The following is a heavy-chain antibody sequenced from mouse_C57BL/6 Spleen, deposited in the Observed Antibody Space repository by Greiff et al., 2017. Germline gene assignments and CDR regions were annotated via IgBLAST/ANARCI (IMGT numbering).Heavy chain of an antibody. Sequence: QVHVKQPGAELVKPGASVKLSCKASGYTFTSYWMHWVKQRPGQGLEWIGMIHPNSGSTNYNEKFKSKATLTVDKSSSTAYMQLSSLTSEDSAVYYCARRGTTVVDYAMDYWGQGTSVTVSS. CDR2: IHPNSGST. J-gene: IGHJ4*01. CDR1: GYTFTSYW. D-gene: IGHD1-1*01. V-gene: IGHV1-64*01. CDR3: ARRGTTVVDYAMDY.